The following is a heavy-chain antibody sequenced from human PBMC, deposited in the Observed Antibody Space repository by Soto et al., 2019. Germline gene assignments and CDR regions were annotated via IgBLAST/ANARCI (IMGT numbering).Heavy chain of an antibody. CDR2: ISAYNGNT. Sequence: GQGLEWMGWISAYNGNTNYAQNFQGRVSMTTDSSTTTAYMEMSSLKTEDTAVYHCTTMGYCSGTSCYSVLDSWGQGTLVTVSS. CDR3: TTMGYCSGTSCYSVLDS. V-gene: IGHV1-18*01. J-gene: IGHJ4*02. D-gene: IGHD2-2*01.